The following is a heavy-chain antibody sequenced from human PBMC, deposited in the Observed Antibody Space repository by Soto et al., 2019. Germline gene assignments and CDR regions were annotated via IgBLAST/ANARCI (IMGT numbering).Heavy chain of an antibody. V-gene: IGHV3-30-3*01. J-gene: IGHJ4*02. D-gene: IGHD3-10*01. CDR1: GFTFSSYA. Sequence: QVQLVESGGGVVRPGRSLRLSCAASGFTFSSYAMHWVRQAPGKGLEWVAVISYDGSNKYYADSVKGRFTISRDNSKNTLYLQMNSLRAEDTAVYYCARDQFLSGHFDYWGQGTLVTVSS. CDR3: ARDQFLSGHFDY. CDR2: ISYDGSNK.